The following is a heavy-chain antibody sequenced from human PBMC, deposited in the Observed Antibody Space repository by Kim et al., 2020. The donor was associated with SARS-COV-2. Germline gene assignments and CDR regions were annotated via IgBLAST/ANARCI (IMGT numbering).Heavy chain of an antibody. CDR1: GFTFSSYA. CDR3: ARVVPAAMANYYYGMDV. D-gene: IGHD2-2*01. Sequence: GGSLRLSCAASGFTFSSYAMHWVRQAPGKGLEWVAVISYDGSNKYYADSVKGRFTISRDNSKNTLYLQMNSLRAEDTAVYYCARVVPAAMANYYYGMDVWGQGTTVTVSS. CDR2: ISYDGSNK. V-gene: IGHV3-30*04. J-gene: IGHJ6*02.